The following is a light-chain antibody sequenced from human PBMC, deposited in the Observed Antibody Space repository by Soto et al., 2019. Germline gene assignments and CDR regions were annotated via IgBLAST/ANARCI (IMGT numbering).Light chain of an antibody. V-gene: IGKV3-20*01. CDR3: QQCDRSPWT. CDR1: QTINSNY. CDR2: GVS. J-gene: IGKJ1*01. Sequence: VLTQSPGTLSLSPGEMATLYFSASQTINSNYLVWFQQKPGQAPRLLIYGVSSRATGIPDRFSGSGSGTDFTLTISSLEPEDFAVYYCQQCDRSPWTFGQGTKVDIK.